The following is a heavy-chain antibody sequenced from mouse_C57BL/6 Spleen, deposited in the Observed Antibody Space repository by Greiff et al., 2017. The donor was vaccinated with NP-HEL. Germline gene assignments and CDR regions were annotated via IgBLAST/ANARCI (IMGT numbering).Heavy chain of an antibody. CDR2: LWSGGST. D-gene: IGHD2-3*01. V-gene: IGHV2-2*01. J-gene: IGHJ4*01. Sequence: QVQLQQSGPGLVQPSQSLSITCTVSGFSLTSYGVHWVRQSPGKGLEWLGVLWSGGSTDYNAAFISRLSISKDNSKSQVFFKMNSLQADDTAIYYWARNWSYEDYAMDYWGQGTSVTVSS. CDR3: ARNWSYEDYAMDY. CDR1: GFSLTSYG.